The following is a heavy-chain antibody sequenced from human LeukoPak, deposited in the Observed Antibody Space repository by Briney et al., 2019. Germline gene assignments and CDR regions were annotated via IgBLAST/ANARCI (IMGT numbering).Heavy chain of an antibody. CDR2: IIPIFGTA. Sequence: ASVKVSCKASGGTFSSYAISWVRQAPGQGLEWMGGIIPIFGTANYAQKFQGRVTITTDESTSTAYMELSSLRSEDTAVYYCARYGGEMAISYYYYMDVWGKGTTVTVSS. D-gene: IGHD5-24*01. CDR3: ARYGGEMAISYYYYMDV. V-gene: IGHV1-69*05. CDR1: GGTFSSYA. J-gene: IGHJ6*03.